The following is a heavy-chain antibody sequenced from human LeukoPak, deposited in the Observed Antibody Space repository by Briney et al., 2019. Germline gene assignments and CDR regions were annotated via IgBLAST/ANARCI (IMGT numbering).Heavy chain of an antibody. V-gene: IGHV4-30-4*08. CDR2: ISYNGRT. J-gene: IGHJ4*02. Sequence: SQTLSLTCTVSGVSINSGDYYWSWIRQPPGNGLEWIGYISYNGRTFYNPSLNSRLTISVDTSKNHFSLKLTSVTAADTAVYYCARRLGGNGGLDYWGQGILVTVSS. CDR1: GVSINSGDYY. CDR3: ARRLGGNGGLDY. D-gene: IGHD4-23*01.